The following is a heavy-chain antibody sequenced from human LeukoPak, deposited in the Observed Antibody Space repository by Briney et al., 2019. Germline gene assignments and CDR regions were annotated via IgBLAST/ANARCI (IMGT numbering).Heavy chain of an antibody. D-gene: IGHD2-21*02. CDR2: INPNIGDA. Sequence: VASVKVSCTASGYTFTDYFIHWVRQAPGQGLEWMGWINPNIGDASYAQKFQDRVTMTRDRSINTAYMELSRLTSDDTAVYYCARMALDGGDSIGFDSWGQGTLVTVSS. CDR3: ARMALDGGDSIGFDS. J-gene: IGHJ5*01. CDR1: GYTFTDYF. V-gene: IGHV1-2*02.